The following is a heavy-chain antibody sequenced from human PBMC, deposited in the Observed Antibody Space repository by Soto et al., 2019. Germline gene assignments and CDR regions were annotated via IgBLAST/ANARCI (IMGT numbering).Heavy chain of an antibody. CDR2: IKSKTSGGAT. J-gene: IGHJ4*02. D-gene: IGHD2-15*01. CDR3: TTDEPSYGCSGGTCYVF. V-gene: IGHV3-15*01. CDR1: GLSFSRAW. Sequence: EVQLVESGGGLEKPGGSLRLSCVASGLSFSRAWMSWVRQAPGKGLEWVGCIKSKTSGGATDYAAPVRGRFTISRDDSKNTLYLQMNSLKTEDTGIYYCTTDEPSYGCSGGTCYVFWGQGTLVTVSS.